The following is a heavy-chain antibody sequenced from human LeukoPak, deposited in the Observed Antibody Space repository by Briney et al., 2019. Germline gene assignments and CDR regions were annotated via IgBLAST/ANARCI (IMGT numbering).Heavy chain of an antibody. CDR3: ATPYSGGYQGLDI. D-gene: IGHD1-26*01. CDR1: GGSISSNKYY. J-gene: IGHJ3*02. V-gene: IGHV4-39*01. Sequence: SSETLSLTCTVSGGSISSNKYYWGWIRQPPGKGLEWIGSIYYSGSTYYNPTLKSRVTIFVDTSKNQFSLKLGSVTAADTAVYYCATPYSGGYQGLDIWGQGTMVTVSS. CDR2: IYYSGST.